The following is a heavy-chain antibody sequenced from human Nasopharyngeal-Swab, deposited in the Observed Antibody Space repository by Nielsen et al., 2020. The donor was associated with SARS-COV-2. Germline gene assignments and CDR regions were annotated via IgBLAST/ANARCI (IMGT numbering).Heavy chain of an antibody. J-gene: IGHJ4*02. Sequence: SVKVSCKASGGTFSSYAISWVRQAPGQGLEWMGGIIPIFGTANYAQKFQGRVTITADESTSTAYMELSSLRSEDTAVYYCAGGDDSLANSYYWGQGTLATVSS. V-gene: IGHV1-69*13. D-gene: IGHD3-22*01. CDR1: GGTFSSYA. CDR3: AGGDDSLANSYY. CDR2: IIPIFGTA.